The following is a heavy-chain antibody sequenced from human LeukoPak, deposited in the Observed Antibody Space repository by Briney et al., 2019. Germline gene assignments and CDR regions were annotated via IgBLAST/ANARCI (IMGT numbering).Heavy chain of an antibody. Sequence: GGSLRLSCAASGFTLSSFSMNWVRQAPGKGLEWVSSISSSSSYIYYADSVKGRFTISRDNAKNSLYLQMNSLRAEDTAVYYCARVGVRTLDYWGQGTLVTVSS. V-gene: IGHV3-21*01. CDR2: ISSSSSYI. J-gene: IGHJ4*02. CDR3: ARVGVRTLDY. CDR1: GFTLSSFS. D-gene: IGHD2-8*01.